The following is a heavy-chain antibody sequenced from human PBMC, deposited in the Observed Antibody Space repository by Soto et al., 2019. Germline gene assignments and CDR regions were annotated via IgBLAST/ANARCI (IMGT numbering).Heavy chain of an antibody. Sequence: EVQLLESGGDSVQPGGSLRLSCAGSGFTFINYAMNWVRQAPGKGLEWVSTISGGGDATFFADSVRGRFTFSRDNSKNTVTLQMNSPGVDDTAVYYCARKVVGSTSRPNYWYFDLWGRGTLVTVSS. CDR2: ISGGGDAT. CDR3: ARKVVGSTSRPNYWYFDL. CDR1: GFTFINYA. J-gene: IGHJ2*01. V-gene: IGHV3-23*01. D-gene: IGHD2-2*01.